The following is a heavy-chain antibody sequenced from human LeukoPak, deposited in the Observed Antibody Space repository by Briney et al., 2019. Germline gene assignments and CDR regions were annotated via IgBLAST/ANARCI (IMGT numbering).Heavy chain of an antibody. CDR3: ARGLPNYYGMDV. CDR2: ISWNSDNI. J-gene: IGHJ6*02. V-gene: IGHV3-9*01. Sequence: GGSLRLSCVASGFTFDKYAMHWVRQAPGKGLEWVSGISWNSDNIGYTDSVRGRFTISRDNAKNTVYLQMNSLRTEDTAVYYCARGLPNYYGMDVWGQGTTVTVSS. CDR1: GFTFDKYA.